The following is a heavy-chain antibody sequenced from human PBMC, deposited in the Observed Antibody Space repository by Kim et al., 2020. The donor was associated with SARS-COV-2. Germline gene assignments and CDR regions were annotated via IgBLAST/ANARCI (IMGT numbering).Heavy chain of an antibody. CDR1: GGSISSSSYY. D-gene: IGHD3-16*01. V-gene: IGHV4-39*07. CDR3: ARWEMGAYYYYGMDV. J-gene: IGHJ6*01. CDR2: IYYSGST. Sequence: SETLSLTCTVSGGSISSSSYYWGWIRQPPGKGLEWIGSIYYSGSTYYNPSLKSRVTISVDTSKNQFSLKLSSVTAADTAVYYCARWEMGAYYYYGMDVWG.